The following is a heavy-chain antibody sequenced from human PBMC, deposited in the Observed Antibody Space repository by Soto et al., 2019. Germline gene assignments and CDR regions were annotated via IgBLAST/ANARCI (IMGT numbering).Heavy chain of an antibody. V-gene: IGHV1-18*01. CDR1: GYPFRNYG. Sequence: ASVKVSCKASGYPFRNYGINWLRQAPGQGLEWMGWISVYNGNTQYAQNPQGRVTVTTDTSTNTAYMELTSLRSDDTAVYYCARDRRLGAGVWFDPWGQGTPVTVSS. D-gene: IGHD6-13*01. J-gene: IGHJ5*02. CDR3: ARDRRLGAGVWFDP. CDR2: ISVYNGNT.